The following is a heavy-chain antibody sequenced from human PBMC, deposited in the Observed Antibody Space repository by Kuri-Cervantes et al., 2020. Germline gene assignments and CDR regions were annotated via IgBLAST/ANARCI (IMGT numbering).Heavy chain of an antibody. J-gene: IGHJ6*02. V-gene: IGHV3-21*01. CDR3: AKAGEAYYYYYGMDV. CDR2: ISGSSSYI. CDR1: GFSFSSYS. Sequence: GESLKISCAASGFSFSSYSMNWVRQAPGKGLEWVSSISGSSSYIYYADSVKGRFTISRDNSKNTLYLQMNSLRAEDTAVYYCAKAGEAYYYYYGMDVWGQGTTVTVSS.